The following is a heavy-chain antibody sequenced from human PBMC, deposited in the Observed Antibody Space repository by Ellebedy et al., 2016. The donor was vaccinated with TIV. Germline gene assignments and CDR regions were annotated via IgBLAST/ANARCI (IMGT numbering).Heavy chain of an antibody. D-gene: IGHD3-3*01. Sequence: GESLKISXAASGFTFSDYFMDWVRQAPGKGLEWIARIRNKASSHTTEYAASVKGRFTISRDDSKNSLYLQMNSVKPEDTAVYYCAKDAISSRITIFGVANGYMDVWGKGTTVTVSS. CDR1: GFTFSDYF. J-gene: IGHJ6*03. V-gene: IGHV3-72*01. CDR2: IRNKASSHTT. CDR3: AKDAISSRITIFGVANGYMDV.